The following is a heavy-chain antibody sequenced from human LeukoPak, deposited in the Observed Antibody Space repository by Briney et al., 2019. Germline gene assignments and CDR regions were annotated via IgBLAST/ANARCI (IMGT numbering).Heavy chain of an antibody. V-gene: IGHV1-8*03. CDR3: ATTTLRGPEEAFDI. J-gene: IGHJ3*02. CDR1: GYTFTSYD. Sequence: ASVKVSCKASGYTFTSYDINWVRQATGQGLEWMGWMNPNSGNTGYAQKFQGRVTITRNTSISTAYMELSSLRSEDTAVYYCATTTLRGPEEAFDIWGQGTMVTVSS. D-gene: IGHD5/OR15-5a*01. CDR2: MNPNSGNT.